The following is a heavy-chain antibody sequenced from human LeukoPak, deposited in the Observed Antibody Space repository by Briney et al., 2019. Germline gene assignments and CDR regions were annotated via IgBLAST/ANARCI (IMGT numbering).Heavy chain of an antibody. V-gene: IGHV4-39*07. D-gene: IGHD2-2*02. Sequence: SETLSLTCTVSGGSISSRSYYWGWTRQPPGKGLEGIGSIYYSGSTYTNPSLKSPVTISVDTSKNQFSLKLSSVTAADTAVYYCARDPSEDCSSTNCYRGSYNWFDPWGQATMVTVCS. CDR1: GGSISSRSYY. CDR3: ARDPSEDCSSTNCYRGSYNWFDP. CDR2: IYYSGST. J-gene: IGHJ5*02.